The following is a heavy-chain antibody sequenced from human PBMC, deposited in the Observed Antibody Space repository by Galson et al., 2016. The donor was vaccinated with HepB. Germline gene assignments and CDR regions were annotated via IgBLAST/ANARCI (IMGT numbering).Heavy chain of an antibody. CDR2: IIPIFGTT. V-gene: IGHV1-69*13. D-gene: IGHD3-10*01. Sequence: SVKVSCKALGGTFSRDTISWVRQAPGQGLEWMGGIIPIFGTTKYEQKFQGRVTISADESTGTAYLELNSLKSEDTAVFYCAKSPGLLWIEELSPNWYFDLWGRGTLVTVSS. CDR1: GGTFSRDT. CDR3: AKSPGLLWIEELSPNWYFDL. J-gene: IGHJ2*01.